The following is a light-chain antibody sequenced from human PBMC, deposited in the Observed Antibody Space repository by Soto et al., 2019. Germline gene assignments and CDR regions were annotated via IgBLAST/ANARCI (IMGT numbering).Light chain of an antibody. Sequence: EIVMTQSPATLSVSPGERATLSCRASQSISSSLAWYQHKAGQAPRLLIHGASTRATGIPDRFSGSGSGTEFTLTIDSLQPDDFATYYCQSYRNFSWTFGPGTKVDLK. V-gene: IGKV3-15*01. J-gene: IGKJ1*01. CDR3: QSYRNFSWT. CDR1: QSISSS. CDR2: GAS.